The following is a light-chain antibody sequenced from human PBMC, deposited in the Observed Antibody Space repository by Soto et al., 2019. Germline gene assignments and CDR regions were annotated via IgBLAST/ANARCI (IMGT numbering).Light chain of an antibody. J-gene: IGKJ5*01. CDR3: QQYYTTSSIT. Sequence: DIVMTQSPDSLAVSLGERDTINCKSSQSVLYSSNNKNYLAWYQQKPGQPPKLLIYWASTRESGVPDRFSGRGSGTAFTLTISSLQAEDVAVYYCQQYYTTSSITFCQRTRLEIK. CDR1: QSVLYSSNNKNY. CDR2: WAS. V-gene: IGKV4-1*01.